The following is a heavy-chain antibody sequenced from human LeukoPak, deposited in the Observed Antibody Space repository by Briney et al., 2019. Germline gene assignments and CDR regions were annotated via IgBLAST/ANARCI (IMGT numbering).Heavy chain of an antibody. CDR3: AKDSYYDILTGPAS. V-gene: IGHV3-48*03. J-gene: IGHJ4*02. CDR2: ISSSGSTI. CDR1: GFTFSSYE. Sequence: GGSLRLSCAASGFTFSSYEMNWVRQAPGKGLEWVSYISSSGSTIYYADSVKGRFTISRDNSKNTLYLQMNSLRAEDTAVYYCAKDSYYDILTGPASWGQGTLVTVSS. D-gene: IGHD3-9*01.